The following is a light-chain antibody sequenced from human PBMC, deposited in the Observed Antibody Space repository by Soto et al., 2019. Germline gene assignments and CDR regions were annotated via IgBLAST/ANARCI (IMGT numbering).Light chain of an antibody. V-gene: IGKV3-11*01. CDR1: QSVSSY. Sequence: EIVLTQSPATLSLSPGERATLSCRASQSVSSYLAWYQQKPGQAPRLLIYDASNRATGIPARFSGSGSGTDFTLTISSLEPEDFAVYYGQQRSNWTRTFGQGTKLEIK. CDR3: QQRSNWTRT. J-gene: IGKJ2*01. CDR2: DAS.